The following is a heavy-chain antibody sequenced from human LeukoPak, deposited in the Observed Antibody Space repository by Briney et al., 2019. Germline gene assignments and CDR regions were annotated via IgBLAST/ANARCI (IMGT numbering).Heavy chain of an antibody. CDR3: ARHGGYSSPYLH. D-gene: IGHD6-13*01. V-gene: IGHV4-59*08. CDR1: GGSISNYY. J-gene: IGHJ1*01. CDR2: IYYSGTT. Sequence: SETLSLTCTVYGGSISNYYWSWIRQPPGKGLECMGYIYYSGTTNYNPSLKSRVTISVDTSKNQFSLWLSSVTAADTAVYYCARHGGYSSPYLHWGQGTLVTVSS.